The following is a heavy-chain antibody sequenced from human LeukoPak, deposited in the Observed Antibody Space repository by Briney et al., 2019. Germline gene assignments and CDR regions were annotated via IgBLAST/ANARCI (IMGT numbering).Heavy chain of an antibody. Sequence: GGSLRLSCAVSGFTFSSYSMNWVRQAPGKGLEWVSSISSSSSYIYYADSVKGRLTISRDNAKNSLYLQMNSLRAEDTAVYYCARESRSLIDYWGQGTLVTVSS. CDR1: GFTFSSYS. V-gene: IGHV3-21*01. D-gene: IGHD3-9*01. J-gene: IGHJ4*02. CDR3: ARESRSLIDY. CDR2: ISSSSSYI.